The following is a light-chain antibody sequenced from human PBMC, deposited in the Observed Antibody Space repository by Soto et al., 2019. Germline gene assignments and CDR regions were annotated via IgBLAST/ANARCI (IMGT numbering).Light chain of an antibody. CDR2: LEGSGSY. CDR1: SGHSSYI. V-gene: IGLV4-60*02. J-gene: IGLJ2*01. CDR3: ETWDSNTRV. Sequence: QPVLTQSSAASASLGSSVKLTCTLSSGHSSYIIAWHHQQPGKAPRYLMKLEGSGSYNKGSGVPDRFSGSSSGADRYLTISNLQFEDEANYYCETWDSNTRVFCGGTKLTVL.